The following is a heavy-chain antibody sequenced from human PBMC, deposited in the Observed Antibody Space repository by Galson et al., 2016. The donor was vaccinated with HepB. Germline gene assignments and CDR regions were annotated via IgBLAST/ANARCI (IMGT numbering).Heavy chain of an antibody. CDR3: ARDLGFCNTTSCSSPNAFDI. D-gene: IGHD2-2*03. V-gene: IGHV4-59*01. CDR1: GGSISNYY. Sequence: SETLTLTCTVPGGSISNYYWSWIRQSPGKGLQWIGYIYHTGSTNKNPSLRRRVTISVDTSTNQFSLKLTSVTAADTAMYYCARDLGFCNTTSCSSPNAFDIWGQGTMVTVSS. J-gene: IGHJ3*02. CDR2: IYHTGST.